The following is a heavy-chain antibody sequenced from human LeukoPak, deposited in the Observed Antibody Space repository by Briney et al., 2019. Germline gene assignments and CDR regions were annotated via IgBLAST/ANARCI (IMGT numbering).Heavy chain of an antibody. CDR2: IYPGDSDT. D-gene: IGHD3-3*01. Sequence: GESLKISCKGSGYSFTSYWIGWVRQMPGKGLECMGIIYPGDSDTRYSPSFQGQVTISADKSISTAYLQWSSLKASDTAMYYCARLGDFWSGAIPAFDIWGQGTMVTVSS. CDR3: ARLGDFWSGAIPAFDI. CDR1: GYSFTSYW. J-gene: IGHJ3*02. V-gene: IGHV5-51*01.